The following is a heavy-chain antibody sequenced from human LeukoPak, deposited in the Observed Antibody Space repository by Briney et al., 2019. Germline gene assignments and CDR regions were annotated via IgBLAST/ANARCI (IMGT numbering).Heavy chain of an antibody. Sequence: SVKVSCKASGGTFSSYAISWVRQAPGQGLEWMGRIIPILGIANYAQKFQGRVTITADKSTSTAYMELSSLRSEDTAVYYCARGPTLTSGYVLYSWFDPWGQGTLVTVSS. CDR3: ARGPTLTSGYVLYSWFDP. V-gene: IGHV1-69*04. CDR2: IIPILGIA. D-gene: IGHD5-12*01. J-gene: IGHJ5*02. CDR1: GGTFSSYA.